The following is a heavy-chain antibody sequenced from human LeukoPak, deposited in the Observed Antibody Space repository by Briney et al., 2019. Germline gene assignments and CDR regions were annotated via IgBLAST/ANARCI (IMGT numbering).Heavy chain of an antibody. CDR3: AKGIDFSGSYRFDL. Sequence: PGGSLRLSCVASGLTFSNFGMSWVRQAPGRGLEWAAAISGGGENTYYADSVKGRFTISRDNSKNTLYLQMNSLRAEDTAVYYCAKGIDFSGSYRFDLWGQGTLVTVS. J-gene: IGHJ4*02. CDR2: ISGGGENT. CDR1: GLTFSNFG. V-gene: IGHV3-23*01. D-gene: IGHD1-26*01.